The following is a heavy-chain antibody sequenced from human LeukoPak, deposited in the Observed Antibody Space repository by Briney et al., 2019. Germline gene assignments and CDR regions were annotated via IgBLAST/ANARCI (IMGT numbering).Heavy chain of an antibody. J-gene: IGHJ4*02. CDR2: FYAVDGET. V-gene: IGHV1-24*01. CDR1: GYTLSELS. D-gene: IGHD3-3*02. CDR3: ATHFSPRPYYFDY. Sequence: ASVKVSCKDSGYTLSELSMYWVRQALGKGLERMGGFYAVDGETIYAQKFQGRVTMTENTSTDTAYMELSSLRSEDTAVYYCATHFSPRPYYFDYWGQGTLVTVSS.